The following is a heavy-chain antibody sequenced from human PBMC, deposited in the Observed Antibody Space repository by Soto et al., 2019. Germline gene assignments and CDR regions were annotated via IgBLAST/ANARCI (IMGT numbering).Heavy chain of an antibody. Sequence: GGSRRLSCAASGFTYSSYGMHWGLQAPGKGLEWVAVISYDGSNKYYADSVKGRFTISRDNSKNTLYLQMNSLRAEDTAVYYCAKDRGYYDSSGYFSYADYWGQGTLVTVS. J-gene: IGHJ4*02. CDR3: AKDRGYYDSSGYFSYADY. CDR2: ISYDGSNK. D-gene: IGHD3-22*01. V-gene: IGHV3-30*18. CDR1: GFTYSSYG.